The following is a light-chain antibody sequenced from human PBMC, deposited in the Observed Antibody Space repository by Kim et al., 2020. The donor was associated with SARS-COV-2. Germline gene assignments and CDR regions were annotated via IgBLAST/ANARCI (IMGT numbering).Light chain of an antibody. V-gene: IGLV4-69*01. CDR2: VNSDGSH. Sequence: GASGKLTLTLSSGDSNYAITWHQHQPGKGPRVLMKVNSDGSHTRGDGIPDRFSGSSSGDERYLTISSLQSGDEADYYCQTWDIGMVFGGGTQLTVL. CDR3: QTWDIGMV. CDR1: SGDSNYA. J-gene: IGLJ2*01.